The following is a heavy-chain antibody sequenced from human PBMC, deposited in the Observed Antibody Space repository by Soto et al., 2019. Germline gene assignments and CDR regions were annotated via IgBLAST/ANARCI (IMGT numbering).Heavy chain of an antibody. CDR2: IFPLTDIP. Sequence: QVQLVQSGTEVKKPGSSVKVSCKASGGTFRNYPINWVRQAPGQGLEWMGSIFPLTDIPDYAQNFQASLKIRADNSTSTAYMAFTSMTSDDTAMYFCARGPLVVLNYFESWGQGTLVTVSS. J-gene: IGHJ4*02. CDR3: ARGPLVVLNYFES. V-gene: IGHV1-69*02. CDR1: GGTFRNYP.